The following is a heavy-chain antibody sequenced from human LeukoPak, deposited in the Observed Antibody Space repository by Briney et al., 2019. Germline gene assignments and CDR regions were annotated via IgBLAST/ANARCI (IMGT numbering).Heavy chain of an antibody. J-gene: IGHJ3*02. V-gene: IGHV4-4*07. CDR1: GGSISSYY. CDR2: IYTSGST. Sequence: SETLSLTCTVSGGSISSYYWSWIRQPAGKGLEWIGRIYTSGSTNYNPSLKSRVTMSVDTSKNQFSLKLSSVTAADTAVYYCASSTAAAGAVGPPGDAFDIWGQGTMVTVSS. D-gene: IGHD6-13*01. CDR3: ASSTAAAGAVGPPGDAFDI.